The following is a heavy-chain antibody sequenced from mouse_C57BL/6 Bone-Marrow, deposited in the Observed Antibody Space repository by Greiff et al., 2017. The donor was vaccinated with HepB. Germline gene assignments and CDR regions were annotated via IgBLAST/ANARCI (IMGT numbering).Heavy chain of an antibody. CDR1: GYTFTSYW. CDR2: IDPSDSET. J-gene: IGHJ4*01. V-gene: IGHV1-52*01. CDR3: ARGGPYAMDY. Sequence: QVHVKQPGAELVRPGSSVKLSCKASGYTFTSYWMHWVKQRPIQGLEWIGNIDPSDSETHYNQKFKDKATLTVDKSSSTAYMQLSSLTSEDSAVYYCARGGPYAMDYWGQGTSVTVSS.